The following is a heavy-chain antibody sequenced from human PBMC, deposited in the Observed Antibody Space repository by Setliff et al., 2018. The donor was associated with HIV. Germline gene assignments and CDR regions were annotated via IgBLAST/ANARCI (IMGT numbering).Heavy chain of an antibody. J-gene: IGHJ4*02. CDR2: IKPDGTEK. V-gene: IGHV3-7*01. CDR3: ATINDYIDY. CDR1: GFTFKTYW. Sequence: PGGSLRLSCAASGFTFKTYWMTWVRQAPGKGPEWVANIKPDGTEKYYADSVKGRFTISRDNAKNSLYLQMNSLRAEDTAVYYCATINDYIDYWGQGTLVTVSS.